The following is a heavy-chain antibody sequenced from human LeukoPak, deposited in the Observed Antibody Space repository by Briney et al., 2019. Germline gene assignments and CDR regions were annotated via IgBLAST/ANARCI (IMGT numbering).Heavy chain of an antibody. J-gene: IGHJ5*02. CDR3: ASGIAAKNWFDP. CDR2: INSDGSST. V-gene: IGHV3-74*01. Sequence: GGSLRLSCAASGFTFSSYWMHWVRQAPGKGLVWVSRINSDGSSTSYADSVKGRFTISRDNSKNTLYLQMNSLRAEDTAVYYCASGIAAKNWFDPWGQGTLVTVSS. CDR1: GFTFSSYW. D-gene: IGHD6-25*01.